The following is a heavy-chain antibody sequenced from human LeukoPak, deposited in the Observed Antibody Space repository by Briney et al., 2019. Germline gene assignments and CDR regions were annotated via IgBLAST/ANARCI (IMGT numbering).Heavy chain of an antibody. D-gene: IGHD6-6*01. CDR3: AREEAGRGSSPFDY. CDR2: ISYSGNT. J-gene: IGHJ4*02. Sequence: PSETLSLTCTVAGGSIGSNYWSWIRQLPGKVLEWIGYISYSGNTKYNPSLKSRVTISLETSKDQFALRLSSVTPADTAVDYCAREEAGRGSSPFDYWGQGTLVTVSS. CDR1: GGSIGSNY. V-gene: IGHV4-59*01.